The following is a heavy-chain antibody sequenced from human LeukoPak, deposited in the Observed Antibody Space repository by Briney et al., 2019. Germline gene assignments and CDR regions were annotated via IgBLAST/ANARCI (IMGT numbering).Heavy chain of an antibody. V-gene: IGHV3-23*01. J-gene: IGHJ4*02. D-gene: IGHD3-22*01. CDR1: GFTFSSYA. Sequence: PGGSLRLSCAASGFTFSSYAMNWVRQAPGKGLEWVSTISGGGGSTYYADSVKGRFTISRDNSKNTLYLQMNSLRAEDTAVYYCAKGTTMIVVVISPFDYWGQGTLVTVSS. CDR2: ISGGGGST. CDR3: AKGTTMIVVVISPFDY.